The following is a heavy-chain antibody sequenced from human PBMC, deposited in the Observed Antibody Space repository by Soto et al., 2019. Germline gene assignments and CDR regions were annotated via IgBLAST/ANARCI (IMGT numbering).Heavy chain of an antibody. V-gene: IGHV4-30-4*01. CDR1: GGPFRIAAYY. Sequence: QVQLQESGPGLVKSSQTLSLTCTVSGGPFRIAAYYWSWIRQPPGKGLEWIGYIHNSGSTDYNPSLKSRVTISMDTSKPQFSLSLNSVTAADTAVYYCVRDRTLVRGVRANFYQDYGLDVWGQGATVTVSS. J-gene: IGHJ6*01. CDR2: IHNSGST. D-gene: IGHD3-10*01. CDR3: VRDRTLVRGVRANFYQDYGLDV.